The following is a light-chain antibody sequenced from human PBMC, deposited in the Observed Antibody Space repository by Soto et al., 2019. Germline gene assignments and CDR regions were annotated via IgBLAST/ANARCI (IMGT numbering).Light chain of an antibody. J-gene: IGKJ2*01. CDR2: GAF. V-gene: IGKV3-20*01. CDR3: QQYGSSPFMYT. Sequence: EIVLTQSPGTLSLSPGETATLSCRASQSVSSSYLAWYQQKPGQAPRLLIFGAFTRATGIPDRFSGSGSGTDFTLTISRLEPEDFAVYYCQQYGSSPFMYTFGQGTKLEIK. CDR1: QSVSSSY.